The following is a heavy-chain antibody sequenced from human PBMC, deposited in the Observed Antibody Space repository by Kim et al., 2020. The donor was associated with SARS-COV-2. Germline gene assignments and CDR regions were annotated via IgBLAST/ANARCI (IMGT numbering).Heavy chain of an antibody. Sequence: SETLSLTCAVYGGSFSGYYWSWIRQPPGKGLEWIGEINHSGSTNYNPSLKSRVTISVDTSKNQFSLKLSSVTAADTAVYYCASRQLWTQYYYYYGMDVWGQGTTVTVSS. D-gene: IGHD5-18*01. J-gene: IGHJ6*02. CDR2: INHSGST. CDR1: GGSFSGYY. CDR3: ASRQLWTQYYYYYGMDV. V-gene: IGHV4-34*01.